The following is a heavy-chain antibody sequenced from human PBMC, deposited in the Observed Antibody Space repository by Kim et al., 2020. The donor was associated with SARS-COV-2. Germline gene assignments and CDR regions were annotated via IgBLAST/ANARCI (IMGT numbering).Heavy chain of an antibody. D-gene: IGHD5-18*01. Sequence: SVKVSCKASGGTFSSYAISWVRQAPGQGLEWMGGIIPIFGTANYAQKFQGRVTITADESTITAYMELSSLRSEDTAVYYCARDYLLYSYAIGGPDYFDYWGQGTLVTVSS. CDR3: ARDYLLYSYAIGGPDYFDY. J-gene: IGHJ4*02. CDR1: GGTFSSYA. CDR2: IIPIFGTA. V-gene: IGHV1-69*13.